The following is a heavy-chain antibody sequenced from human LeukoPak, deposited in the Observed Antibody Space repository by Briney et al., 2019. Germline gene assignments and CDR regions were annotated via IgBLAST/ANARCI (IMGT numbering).Heavy chain of an antibody. D-gene: IGHD3-9*01. V-gene: IGHV1-8*01. CDR1: GYTFTSYD. CDR3: ARRGGRYFHPKYNWFDP. Sequence: GASVKVSCKASGYTFTSYDINWVRQATGQGLEWMGWMNPNSGNTGYAQKFQGRVTMTRNTSISTAYMELSSLRSEDTAVYYCARRGGRYFHPKYNWFDPWGQGTLVTVSS. CDR2: MNPNSGNT. J-gene: IGHJ5*02.